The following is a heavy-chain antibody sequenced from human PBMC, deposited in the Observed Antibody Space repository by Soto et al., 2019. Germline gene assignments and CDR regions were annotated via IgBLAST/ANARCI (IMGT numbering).Heavy chain of an antibody. CDR1: GFTFSSYA. V-gene: IGHV3-23*01. Sequence: VQLLESGGGLVQPGGSLRLSCAASGFTFSSYAMSWVRQAPGKGLERVSAISGSGGSTYYADSVKGRFTISRDNSKNTLYLQMNGLRAEDKAVYYCAKDRLGGVDAFDIWGQGTMVTVSS. D-gene: IGHD3-16*01. CDR3: AKDRLGGVDAFDI. J-gene: IGHJ3*02. CDR2: ISGSGGST.